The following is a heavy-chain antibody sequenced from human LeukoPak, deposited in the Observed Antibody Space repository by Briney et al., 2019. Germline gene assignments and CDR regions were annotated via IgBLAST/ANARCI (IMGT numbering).Heavy chain of an antibody. V-gene: IGHV4-59*01. J-gene: IGHJ2*01. CDR1: GGSISSYY. Sequence: PSETLSLTCTVSGGSISSYYWSWIRQPPGKGLEWIGYIHYSGSTNYNPPLKSRVTISVDTSKNQFSLKLSSVTAADTAVYYRAKSRSGTAWYFDLWGRGTLVTVSS. CDR3: AKSRSGTAWYFDL. D-gene: IGHD3-10*01. CDR2: IHYSGST.